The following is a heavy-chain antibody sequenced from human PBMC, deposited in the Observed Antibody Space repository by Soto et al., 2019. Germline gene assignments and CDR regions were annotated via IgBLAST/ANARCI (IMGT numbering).Heavy chain of an antibody. J-gene: IGHJ4*02. Sequence: QITLRESGPTLVKPTQTLTLTCTFSGFSLGTSGVGVGWIRQPPGKALEWLALIYWTDDKRYSPSLKSRLTITKDTPKNQGVLIMTNVDHVDTAPYYCAPRPGPRPFDYWGQGILVTVSS. CDR2: IYWTDDK. CDR1: GFSLGTSGVG. CDR3: APRPGPRPFDY. V-gene: IGHV2-5*01.